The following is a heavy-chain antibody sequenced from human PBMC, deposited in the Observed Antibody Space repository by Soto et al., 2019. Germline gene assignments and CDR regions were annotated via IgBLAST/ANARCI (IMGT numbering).Heavy chain of an antibody. V-gene: IGHV5-10-1*01. CDR3: ARQRGIAVAQGDGY. Sequence: EVQLVQSGAEVKKPGESLRISCEGSGYSFTSYWISWVRQMPGKGLEWMGRIVPSDSYTNYSQSFQGHVTISANKSISTAYLQWSSLKASDTAMYYCARQRGIAVAQGDGYWGQGTLVTVSS. CDR1: GYSFTSYW. CDR2: IVPSDSYT. J-gene: IGHJ4*02. D-gene: IGHD6-19*01.